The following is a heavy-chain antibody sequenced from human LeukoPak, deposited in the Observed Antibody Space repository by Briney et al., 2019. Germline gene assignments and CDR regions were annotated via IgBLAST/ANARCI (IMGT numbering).Heavy chain of an antibody. CDR2: IYYSGST. Sequence: KSSETLSLTCTVSGGSISSSSYYWGWIRQPPGKGLEWIGSIYYSGSTYYNPSLKSRVTISVDTSKNQFSLKLSSVTAADTAVYYCARRGKVGATPKPRQQWFDPWGQGTLVTVSS. D-gene: IGHD1-26*01. J-gene: IGHJ5*02. V-gene: IGHV4-39*01. CDR1: GGSISSSSYY. CDR3: ARRGKVGATPKPRQQWFDP.